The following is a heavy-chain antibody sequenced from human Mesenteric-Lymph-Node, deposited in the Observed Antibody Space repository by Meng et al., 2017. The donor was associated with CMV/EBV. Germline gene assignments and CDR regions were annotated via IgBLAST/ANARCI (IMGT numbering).Heavy chain of an antibody. J-gene: IGHJ6*02. D-gene: IGHD1-14*01. CDR2: IYKFGTT. CDR1: GLIVSSNY. CDR3: AKNQGGVLPEVDV. V-gene: IGHV3-53*01. Sequence: GGSLRLSCAASGLIVSSNYMSWVRQAPGKGLEWVSVIYKFGTTYYADSVKGRFTISRDNSKNTLYLQMNSLRAEDTAVYYCAKNQGGVLPEVDVWGQGTTVTVSS.